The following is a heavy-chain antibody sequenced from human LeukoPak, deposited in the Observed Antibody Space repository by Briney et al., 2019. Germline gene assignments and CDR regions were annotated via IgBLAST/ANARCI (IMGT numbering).Heavy chain of an antibody. J-gene: IGHJ2*01. Sequence: SETLSLTCTVSGGSISSYYWSWIRQPPGKGLQWIGYIYYRGSTNYNPSLKSRVTISVDTSKNQFSLRLTSVTAADTAVYYCARQVRGDGDYLPYWYFDLWGRGTLVTVSS. CDR1: GGSISSYY. V-gene: IGHV4-59*01. D-gene: IGHD4-17*01. CDR2: IYYRGST. CDR3: ARQVRGDGDYLPYWYFDL.